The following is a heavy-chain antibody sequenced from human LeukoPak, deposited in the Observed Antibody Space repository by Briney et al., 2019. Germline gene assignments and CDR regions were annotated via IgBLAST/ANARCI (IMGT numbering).Heavy chain of an antibody. CDR1: GYTFTSYD. CDR2: MNPNSGNT. V-gene: IGHV1-8*01. Sequence: ASVKVPCKASGYTFTSYDINWVRQATGQGLEWMGWMNPNSGNTGYAQKFQGRVTMTRNTSISTAYMELSSLRSEDTAVYYCARGPMRFGSWSPPNWFDPWGQGTLVTVSS. J-gene: IGHJ5*02. D-gene: IGHD6-13*01. CDR3: ARGPMRFGSWSPPNWFDP.